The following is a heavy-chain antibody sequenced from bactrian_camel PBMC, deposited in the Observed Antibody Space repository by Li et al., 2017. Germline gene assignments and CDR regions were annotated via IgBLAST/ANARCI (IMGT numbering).Heavy chain of an antibody. CDR2: ISSNSRRT. CDR1: GYTYSSNC. J-gene: IGHJ6*01. Sequence: VQLVESGGGLVQPGGSLRLSCAASGYTYSSNCMGWFRQAPGKEREGVAAISSNSRRTYYADSVKGRFTISRDNAKNTVYLQMNSLKSEDTALYYCATARNYGLSFPPADFGYWGQGTQVTVS. CDR3: ATARNYGLSFPPADFGY. D-gene: IGHD5*01. V-gene: IGHV3S1*01.